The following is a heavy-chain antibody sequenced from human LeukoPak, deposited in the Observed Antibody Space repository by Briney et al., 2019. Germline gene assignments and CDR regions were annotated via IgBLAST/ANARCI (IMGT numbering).Heavy chain of an antibody. V-gene: IGHV3-21*01. CDR3: AREFNTVGNFDY. CDR2: IYVTGGYI. J-gene: IGHJ4*02. Sequence: GGALRLSCATSGFTFSRFSMRWVRQAPGEGLERVASIYVTGGYINYADSVKGRVTISRDNAKNSVYLQMSSLRAEDKAVYYCAREFNTVGNFDYWGQGTLVTVSS. D-gene: IGHD3-10*01. CDR1: GFTFSRFS.